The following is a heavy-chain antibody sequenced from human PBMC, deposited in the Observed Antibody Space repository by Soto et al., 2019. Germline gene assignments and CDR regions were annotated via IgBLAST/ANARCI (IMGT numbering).Heavy chain of an antibody. D-gene: IGHD2-15*01. CDR2: ISGSGGST. CDR1: GFTFSSYA. CDR3: AKDPSYCSGGSCYYFDY. J-gene: IGHJ4*02. V-gene: IGHV3-23*01. Sequence: ESGGGLVQPGGSLRLSCAASGFTFSSYAMSWVRQAPGKGLEWVSAISGSGGSTYYADSVKGRFTISRDNSKNTLYLQMNSLRAEDTAVYYCAKDPSYCSGGSCYYFDYWGQGTLVTVSS.